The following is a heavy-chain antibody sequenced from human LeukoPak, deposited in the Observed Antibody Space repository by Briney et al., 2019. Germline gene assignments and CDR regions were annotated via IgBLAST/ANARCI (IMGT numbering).Heavy chain of an antibody. Sequence: GGSLRLSCAASGFTFSSYAMSWVRQAPGKGLEWVSAISGSGGSTYYADSVKGRFTISRDNSKNTLYLQMNSLRAEDTAVYYSAKDAAIWYYYDSSGSPNAFDIWGQGTMVTVSS. CDR2: ISGSGGST. CDR1: GFTFSSYA. V-gene: IGHV3-23*01. CDR3: AKDAAIWYYYDSSGSPNAFDI. D-gene: IGHD3-22*01. J-gene: IGHJ3*02.